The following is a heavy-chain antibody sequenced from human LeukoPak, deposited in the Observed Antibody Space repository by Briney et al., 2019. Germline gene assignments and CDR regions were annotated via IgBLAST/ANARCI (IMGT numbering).Heavy chain of an antibody. CDR3: AKHYGSSSWYLYFDY. V-gene: IGHV3-23*01. CDR2: ISGSGGST. Sequence: PGGSLRLSCAASGFTFSSYAMSWVRQAPGKAPEWVSGISGSGGSTYSADSVKGRFTISRDNSKNTLYLQMNSLRAEDTAVYYCAKHYGSSSWYLYFDYWGQGTLVTVSS. J-gene: IGHJ4*02. CDR1: GFTFSSYA. D-gene: IGHD6-13*01.